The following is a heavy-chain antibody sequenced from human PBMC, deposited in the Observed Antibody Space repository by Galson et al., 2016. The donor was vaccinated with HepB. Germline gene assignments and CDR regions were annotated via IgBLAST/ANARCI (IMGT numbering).Heavy chain of an antibody. CDR1: GGPFSGYF. CDR2: IHHSGST. J-gene: IGHJ6*02. D-gene: IGHD1-1*01. CDR3: ARGGGNVYGMDV. Sequence: SETLSLTCTVSGGPFSGYFWSWIRRPPGKGLEWIGYIHHSGSTTYNPSLKSRVTISVDPSKNQFSLNLSSVTAADTAVYHCARGGGNVYGMDVWGQGTTVTVS. V-gene: IGHV4-59*01.